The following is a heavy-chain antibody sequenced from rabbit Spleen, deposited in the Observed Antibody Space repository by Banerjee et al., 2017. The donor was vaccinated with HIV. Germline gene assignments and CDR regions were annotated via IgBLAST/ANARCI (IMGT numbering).Heavy chain of an antibody. CDR2: IDPVFGST. D-gene: IGHD6-1*01. Sequence: QEQLVESGGGLVQPGGSLKLSCKASGFDFSSYGVSWVRQAPGKGLEWIGYIDPVFGSTYYASWVNGRFTISSHNAQNTLYLQLNSLTAADTATYFCVSYGYAGYAYATYFNLWGPGTLVTVS. CDR3: VSYGYAGYAYATYFNL. J-gene: IGHJ4*01. V-gene: IGHV1S47*01. CDR1: GFDFSSYG.